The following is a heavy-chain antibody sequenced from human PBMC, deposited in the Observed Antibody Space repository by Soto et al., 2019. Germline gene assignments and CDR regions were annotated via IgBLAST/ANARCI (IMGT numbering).Heavy chain of an antibody. Sequence: EASVKVSCKASGGTFSSYAISWVRQAPGQGLEWMGGIIPIFGTANYAQKFQGRVTITADESTSTAYMELSSLRSEDTAVYYCARDRLRYDSSGYWWYYYGMDVWGQGTTVTVSS. D-gene: IGHD3-22*01. CDR1: GGTFSSYA. J-gene: IGHJ6*02. CDR2: IIPIFGTA. V-gene: IGHV1-69*13. CDR3: ARDRLRYDSSGYWWYYYGMDV.